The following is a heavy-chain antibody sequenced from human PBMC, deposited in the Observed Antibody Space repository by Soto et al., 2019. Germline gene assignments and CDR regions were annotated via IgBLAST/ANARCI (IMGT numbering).Heavy chain of an antibody. CDR3: TTPLVESYYYGRDV. D-gene: IGHD6-13*01. CDR2: IKSKTDGGTT. V-gene: IGHV3-15*01. CDR1: GFTFSNAW. J-gene: IGHJ6*02. Sequence: PGGSMRLSCAASGFTFSNAWMSWVRQAPGKGLEWVGRIKSKTDGGTTDYAAPVKGRFTISRDDSKNTLYLQMNSLKTEDTAVYYCTTPLVESYYYGRDVWGQGTTGIVSS.